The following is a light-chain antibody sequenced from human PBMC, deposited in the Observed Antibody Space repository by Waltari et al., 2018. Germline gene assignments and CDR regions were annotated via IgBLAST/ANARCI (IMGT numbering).Light chain of an antibody. J-gene: IGLJ3*02. CDR2: DVS. Sequence: QSALTQPASVSGSPGQSITISCTGTSSDVGGYNYVSWYQQHPGKASKLMIYDVSKRPSGVSNRFSGSKSGNTASLTISGLQAEDEADYYCCSYAGSSTRWVFGGGTKLTVL. CDR1: SSDVGGYNY. CDR3: CSYAGSSTRWV. V-gene: IGLV2-23*02.